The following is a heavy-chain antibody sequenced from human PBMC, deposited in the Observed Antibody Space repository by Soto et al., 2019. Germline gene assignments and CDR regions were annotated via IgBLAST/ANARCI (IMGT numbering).Heavy chain of an antibody. Sequence: PSETLSLTCTVSGGSISSYYWSWIRQPPGKGLEWIGYIYYSGSTNYNPSLKSRVTISVDTSKNQFSLKLSSVTAADTAVYYCARDGSYSNYVGWYFDLWGRGTLVTVPS. J-gene: IGHJ2*01. CDR2: IYYSGST. CDR1: GGSISSYY. CDR3: ARDGSYSNYVGWYFDL. V-gene: IGHV4-59*01. D-gene: IGHD4-4*01.